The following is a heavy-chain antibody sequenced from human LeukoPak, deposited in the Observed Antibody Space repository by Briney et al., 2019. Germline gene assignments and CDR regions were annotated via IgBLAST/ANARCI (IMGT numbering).Heavy chain of an antibody. CDR1: GYTLTELS. CDR3: ATVLNLLAFDY. D-gene: IGHD1-26*01. V-gene: IGHV1-24*01. CDR2: FDPEDGKT. J-gene: IGHJ4*02. Sequence: ASVKVSCKVSGYTLTELSMHWVRQAPGKGLEWMGSFDPEDGKTIYAQNFQGRVTMTEDTSTDTAYMELSSLRSEDTAVYYCATVLNLLAFDYWGQGTLVTVSS.